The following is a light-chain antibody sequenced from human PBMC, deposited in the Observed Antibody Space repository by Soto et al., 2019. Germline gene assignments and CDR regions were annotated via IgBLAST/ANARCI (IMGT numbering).Light chain of an antibody. Sequence: QSALTQPRSVSESPGQSDTISCTGTSSDVGGYDYLSWYQQHPGKAPKLMIYDVTKRPSGVPDRFSGSKSGNTASLTISGLQTEDEADYYCCSYAGSYTYVFGTGTKVTVL. V-gene: IGLV2-11*01. CDR1: SSDVGGYDY. J-gene: IGLJ1*01. CDR3: CSYAGSYTYV. CDR2: DVT.